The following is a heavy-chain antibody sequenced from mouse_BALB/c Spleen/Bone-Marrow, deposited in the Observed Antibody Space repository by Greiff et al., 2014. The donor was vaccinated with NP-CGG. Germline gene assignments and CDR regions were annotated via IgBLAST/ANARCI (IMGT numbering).Heavy chain of an antibody. J-gene: IGHJ2*01. CDR2: IDPANGNT. V-gene: IGHV14-3*02. CDR1: GFNIKDTY. D-gene: IGHD2-4*01. CDR3: ARDYDYFFDY. Sequence: EVQLQRSGAELVKPGASVKLSCTASGFNIKDTYMHWVKQRPEQGLEWIGWIDPANGNTKYDPNFQGKATITADTSSNTAYLQLSSLTSEDTAVYYCARDYDYFFDYWGQGTTLTVSS.